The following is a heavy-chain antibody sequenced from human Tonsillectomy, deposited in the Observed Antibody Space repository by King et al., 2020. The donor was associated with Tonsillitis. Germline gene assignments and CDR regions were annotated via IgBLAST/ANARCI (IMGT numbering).Heavy chain of an antibody. CDR2: INPNRGGT. J-gene: IGHJ5*02. CDR1: GYTFTGYH. CDR3: AREDENWFDP. V-gene: IGHV1-2*02. Sequence: VQLVESGAEVKKPGASVKVSCKASGYTFTGYHIHWVRQAPGQGLEWMGWINPNRGGTNYAQKFQGRVTMTRDTSISTTYMELGRLRSDDTAMYYCAREDENWFDPWGQGTLVTVSS.